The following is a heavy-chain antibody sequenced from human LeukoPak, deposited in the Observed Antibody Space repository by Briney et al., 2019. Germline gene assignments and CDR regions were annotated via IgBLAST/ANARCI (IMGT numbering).Heavy chain of an antibody. CDR1: GCTFSSYE. Sequence: AGTLRLSCAASGCTFSSYERNWVRQAPGKKLQWVSYISSSGSTIYYADSVKGRFTISRDKSKNTLYLQMNSLRAEDTARYYCARAPFYYDSSGYPYFDGWGQGTLVTVPS. J-gene: IGHJ4*02. D-gene: IGHD3-22*01. CDR2: ISSSGSTI. CDR3: ARAPFYYDSSGYPYFDG. V-gene: IGHV3-48*03.